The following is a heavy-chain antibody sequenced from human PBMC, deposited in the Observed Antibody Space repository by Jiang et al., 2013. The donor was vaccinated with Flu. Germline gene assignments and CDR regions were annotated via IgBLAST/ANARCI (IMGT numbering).Heavy chain of an antibody. CDR2: ISGSGGST. D-gene: IGHD6-13*01. CDR1: GFTFSSYA. CDR3: AKGGWQQLVTDY. V-gene: IGHV3-23*01. J-gene: IGHJ4*02. Sequence: RLSCAASGFTFSSYAMSWVRQAPGKGLEWVSAISGSGGSTYYADSVKGRFTISRDNSKNTLYLQMNSLRAEDTAVYYCAKGGWQQLVTDYWGQGTLVTVSS.